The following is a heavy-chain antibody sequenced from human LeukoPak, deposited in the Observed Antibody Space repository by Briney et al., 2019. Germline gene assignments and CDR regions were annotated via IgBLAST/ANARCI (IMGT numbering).Heavy chain of an antibody. D-gene: IGHD2-2*01. CDR3: ARGYCSSTSCYYPIDY. CDR2: ISGSGGST. CDR1: GFTFSSYA. V-gene: IGHV3-23*01. Sequence: GGSLRLSCAASGFTFSSYAMSWVRQAPGKGLEWVSAISGSGGSTYYADSVKGRFTISRDNSKNTLYLQMNSLRAEDTAVYYCARGYCSSTSCYYPIDYWGQGTLVTVSS. J-gene: IGHJ4*02.